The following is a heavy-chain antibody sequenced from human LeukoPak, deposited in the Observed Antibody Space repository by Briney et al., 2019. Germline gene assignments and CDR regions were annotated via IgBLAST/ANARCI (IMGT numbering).Heavy chain of an antibody. CDR3: ARLGSDVWNWFAP. CDR1: GGSISSSSYY. V-gene: IGHV4-39*01. D-gene: IGHD3-16*01. J-gene: IGHJ5*02. CDR2: IYYSGST. Sequence: SETLSLTCTVSGGSISSSSYYWGWIRQPPGKGLEWIGSIYYSGSTYYNPSLKSRVTISVDTSKNQFSLKLSSVTAADTAVYYCARLGSDVWNWFAPWGQGTLVTVSS.